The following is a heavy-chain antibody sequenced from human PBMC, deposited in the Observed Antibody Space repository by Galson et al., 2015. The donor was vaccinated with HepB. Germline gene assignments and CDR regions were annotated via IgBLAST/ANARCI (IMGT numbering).Heavy chain of an antibody. Sequence: SLRLSCAASGFTFSSYSMNWVRQAPGKGLEWVSSISSSSSYIYYADSVKGRFTISRDNAKNSLYLQMNSLRAEDTAVYYCATLPERYYDSSGYYVWFDPWGQGTLVTVSS. V-gene: IGHV3-21*01. J-gene: IGHJ5*02. D-gene: IGHD3-22*01. CDR1: GFTFSSYS. CDR3: ATLPERYYDSSGYYVWFDP. CDR2: ISSSSSYI.